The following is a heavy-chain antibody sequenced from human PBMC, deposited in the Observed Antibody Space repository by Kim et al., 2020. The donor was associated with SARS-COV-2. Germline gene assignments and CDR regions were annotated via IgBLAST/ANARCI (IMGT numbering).Heavy chain of an antibody. CDR3: ARGWYSGSYYTDGH. Sequence: APKVQGRVTITADESTSTAYMELSRLRSEDTAVYYCARGWYSGSYYTDGHWGQGTLVTVSS. D-gene: IGHD1-26*01. V-gene: IGHV1-69*01. J-gene: IGHJ4*02.